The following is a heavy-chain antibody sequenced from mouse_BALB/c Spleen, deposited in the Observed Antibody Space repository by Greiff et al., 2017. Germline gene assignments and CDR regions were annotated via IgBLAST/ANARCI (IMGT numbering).Heavy chain of an antibody. J-gene: IGHJ3*01. Sequence: VQLQQSGAELAKPGASVKMSCKASGYTFTSYWMHWVKQRPGQGLEWIGYINPSTGYTEYNQKFKDKATLTADKSSSTAYMQLSSLTSEDSAVYYCARGIYYDYSWFAYWGQGTLVTVSA. CDR3: ARGIYYDYSWFAY. CDR1: GYTFTSYW. V-gene: IGHV1-7*01. CDR2: INPSTGYT. D-gene: IGHD2-4*01.